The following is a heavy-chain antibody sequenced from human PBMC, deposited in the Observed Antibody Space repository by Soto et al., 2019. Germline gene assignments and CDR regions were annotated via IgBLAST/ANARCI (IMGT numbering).Heavy chain of an antibody. CDR2: ISGSGGGT. J-gene: IGHJ4*02. CDR1: GFTFSSYA. Sequence: GGSLRLSCAASGFTFSSYAMSWVRQAPGKGLEWVSTISGSGGGTNYADSVKGRFTISRDNSKNSLFLQLNSLRAEDTAVYYCAKRDYSPLDYWGQGTLVTAPS. CDR3: AKRDYSPLDY. D-gene: IGHD2-21*01. V-gene: IGHV3-23*01.